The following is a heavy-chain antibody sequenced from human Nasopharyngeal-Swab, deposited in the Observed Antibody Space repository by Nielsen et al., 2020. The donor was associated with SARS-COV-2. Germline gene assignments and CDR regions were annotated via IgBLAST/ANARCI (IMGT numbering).Heavy chain of an antibody. Sequence: GSLRLSCAVYAGSFSGYYWSWIRQSPGKGLEWVGEINHGGGTNYNPSLKSRVTISIDTSKNKFSLKLTSVTAADTAVYYCARVVRELDLKYYFHYHYMDVWGKGTTVTVSS. CDR1: AGSFSGYY. V-gene: IGHV4-34*01. CDR2: INHGGGT. CDR3: ARVVRELDLKYYFHYHYMDV. J-gene: IGHJ6*03. D-gene: IGHD1-1*01.